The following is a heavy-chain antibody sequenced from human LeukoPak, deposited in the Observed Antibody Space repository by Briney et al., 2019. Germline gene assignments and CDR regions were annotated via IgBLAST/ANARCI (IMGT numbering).Heavy chain of an antibody. D-gene: IGHD3-10*01. CDR2: ISSSSSYI. J-gene: IGHJ3*02. Sequence: GGSLRLSCAASGFTFSSYSMNWVRQAPGKGLEWVSSISSSSSYIYYADSVKGRFTISRDNAKNSLYLQMNSLRAEDTAVYYCARDSLWFGAGDAFDIWGQGTMVTVSS. CDR1: GFTFSSYS. CDR3: ARDSLWFGAGDAFDI. V-gene: IGHV3-21*01.